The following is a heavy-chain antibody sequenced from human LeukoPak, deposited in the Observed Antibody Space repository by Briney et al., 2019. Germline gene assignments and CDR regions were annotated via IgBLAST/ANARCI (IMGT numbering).Heavy chain of an antibody. V-gene: IGHV5-51*01. J-gene: IGHJ4*02. CDR2: IYPGDSHT. CDR3: ARHNREYASDSPLDY. Sequence: GESLKISCKGSGYTFTTYWIVWVRQMPGKGLEWMGIIYPGDSHTRYSPSFQGQVTISADKSIRTAYLQWSSLKASDTAMYYCARHNREYASDSPLDYWGQGTLVTVSS. D-gene: IGHD1-14*01. CDR1: GYTFTTYW.